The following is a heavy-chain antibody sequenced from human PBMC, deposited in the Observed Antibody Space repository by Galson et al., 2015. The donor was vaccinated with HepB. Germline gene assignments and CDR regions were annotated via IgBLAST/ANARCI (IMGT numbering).Heavy chain of an antibody. V-gene: IGHV1-18*01. CDR2: ISIHNGNT. D-gene: IGHD2-2*01. Sequence: SVKVSCKASGYTFSSYGISWVRQAPGQGLEWLGWISIHNGNTNYAQKFQGRVTMSADTSTTTVYMELRGLRSVDTAVYYCTRDGHVGIVVVVNDFWGQGTLVTVSP. CDR1: GYTFSSYG. J-gene: IGHJ4*02. CDR3: TRDGHVGIVVVVNDF.